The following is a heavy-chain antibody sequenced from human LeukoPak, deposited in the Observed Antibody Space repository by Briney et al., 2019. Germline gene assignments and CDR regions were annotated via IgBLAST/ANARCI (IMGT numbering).Heavy chain of an antibody. Sequence: SVKVSCKASGGTFSSYAISWVRQAPGQGLEWMGRIIPILGIANYAQKFQGRVTITADKSTSTAYMEQSSLRSEDTAVYYCARMYSSSWYYVYWGQGTLVTVSS. D-gene: IGHD6-13*01. J-gene: IGHJ4*02. CDR1: GGTFSSYA. CDR3: ARMYSSSWYYVY. V-gene: IGHV1-69*04. CDR2: IIPILGIA.